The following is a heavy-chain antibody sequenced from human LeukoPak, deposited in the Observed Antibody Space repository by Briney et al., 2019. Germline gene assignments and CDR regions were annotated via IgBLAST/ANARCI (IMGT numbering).Heavy chain of an antibody. J-gene: IGHJ6*02. CDR2: ISGSGGST. Sequence: PGGSLRLSCAASGFTFSSYAMSWVRQAPGKGLEWASTISGSGGSTYYADSVKGRFTISRDNSKNTLNLQMNSLRAEDTAVYYCARPGPATTNSYGMDVWGQGTTVTVSS. CDR1: GFTFSSYA. V-gene: IGHV3-23*01. D-gene: IGHD1-26*01. CDR3: ARPGPATTNSYGMDV.